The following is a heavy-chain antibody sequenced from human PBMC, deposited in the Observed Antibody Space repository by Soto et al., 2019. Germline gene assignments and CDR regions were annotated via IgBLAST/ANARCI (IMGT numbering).Heavy chain of an antibody. D-gene: IGHD3-22*01. CDR3: ARDVAYDNSHYYFGY. CDR2: INPSGGTT. J-gene: IGHJ4*02. CDR1: GYTFMNYQ. Sequence: ASVKVSCKASGYTFMNYQMHWVRQPPGQGPEWMGIINPSGGTTNYAQKFRGRVTMTRDTSTTTVYLELSSLRSEDTALYYCARDVAYDNSHYYFGYWGQGTRVTVSS. V-gene: IGHV1-46*01.